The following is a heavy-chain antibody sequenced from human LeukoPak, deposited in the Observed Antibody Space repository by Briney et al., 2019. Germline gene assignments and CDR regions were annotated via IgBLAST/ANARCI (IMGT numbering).Heavy chain of an antibody. CDR1: GGTFSSYA. D-gene: IGHD2-2*01. V-gene: IGHV1-69*04. J-gene: IGHJ4*02. CDR2: IIPIFGIA. CDR3: ARVEYQLLSIDY. Sequence: SVKVSCKASGGTFSSYAISWVRQAPGQGLEWMGRIIPIFGIANYAQKFQGRVTITADKSTSTAYMELSSLRSEDTAVYYCARVEYQLLSIDYWGQGTLVTVSS.